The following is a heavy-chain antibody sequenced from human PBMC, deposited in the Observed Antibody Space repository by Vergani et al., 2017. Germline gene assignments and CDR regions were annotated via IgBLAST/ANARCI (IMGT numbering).Heavy chain of an antibody. Sequence: QVHLNEAGPGLVKPSQTLSLTCTVSGASITSGSFYWSWIRQPAGKGLEWIGRIHASGTKNYNPSLRSRVTLSVDTSKNQLSLKMISMTAADTAVYYCTRHWAVVAANNWFDPWGQGTLVTVSS. CDR3: TRHWAVVAANNWFDP. D-gene: IGHD2-15*01. CDR1: GASITSGSFY. J-gene: IGHJ5*02. V-gene: IGHV4-61*02. CDR2: IHASGTK.